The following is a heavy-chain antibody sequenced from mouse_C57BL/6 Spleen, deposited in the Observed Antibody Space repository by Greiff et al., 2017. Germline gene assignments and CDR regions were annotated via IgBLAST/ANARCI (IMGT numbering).Heavy chain of an antibody. V-gene: IGHV1-52*01. CDR3: ARRGTYDYDWFAY. CDR2: IDPSDSET. Sequence: QVQLQQPGAELVRPGSSVKLSCKASGYTFTSYWMHWVKQRPIQGLEWIGNIDPSDSETHYNQKFKDKATLTVDKSSSTAYMQLSRLTSEDSAVYYWARRGTYDYDWFAYWGQGTLVTVSA. CDR1: GYTFTSYW. D-gene: IGHD2-4*01. J-gene: IGHJ3*01.